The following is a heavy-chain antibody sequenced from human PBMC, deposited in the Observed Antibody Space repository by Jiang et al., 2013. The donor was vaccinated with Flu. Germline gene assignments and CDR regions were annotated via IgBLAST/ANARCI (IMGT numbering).Heavy chain of an antibody. Sequence: YPGDSDTTYSPSFQGQVTISADKSISTAYLRWNSLKASDSAMYYCARHGGYNYGYGWFDPWGQGTLVTVSS. CDR3: ARHGGYNYGYGWFDP. D-gene: IGHD5-18*01. J-gene: IGHJ5*02. CDR2: YPGDSDT. V-gene: IGHV5-51*01.